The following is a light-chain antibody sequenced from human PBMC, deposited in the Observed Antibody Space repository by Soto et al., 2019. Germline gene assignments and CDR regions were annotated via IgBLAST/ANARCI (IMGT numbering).Light chain of an antibody. CDR3: SSYGGSNHLI. Sequence: QSALTQPPSASGSPGQSVTISCSGTSSDVGGYNYVSWYQQHPGKAPKLMIYEVSKRPSGVPDRFSGSKSGNTASLTVSGLQAEDDADYYCSSYGGSNHLIFGGGTKLTVL. CDR1: SSDVGGYNY. CDR2: EVS. V-gene: IGLV2-8*01. J-gene: IGLJ2*01.